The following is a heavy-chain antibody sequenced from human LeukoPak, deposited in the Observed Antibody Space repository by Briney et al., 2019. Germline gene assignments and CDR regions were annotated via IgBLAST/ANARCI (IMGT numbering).Heavy chain of an antibody. CDR1: GFSFSSHA. J-gene: IGHJ5*02. Sequence: NPGGSLRLLCAASGFSFSSHAMHCVRQAPGKGLEWLSSITSTRSDIYYADSVKGRFTISRGNARNSLFLQMNSLRAEDTAIYYCARVLVATTLASENWLDPWGQGTLVTVSS. V-gene: IGHV3-21*01. CDR2: ITSTRSDI. D-gene: IGHD5-12*01. CDR3: ARVLVATTLASENWLDP.